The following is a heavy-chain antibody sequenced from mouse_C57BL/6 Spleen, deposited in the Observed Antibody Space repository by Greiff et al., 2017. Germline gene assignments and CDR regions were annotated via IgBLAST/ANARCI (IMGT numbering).Heavy chain of an antibody. CDR3: ARSPRFGTVGYFDY. CDR2: IYWDDDK. D-gene: IGHD1-1*01. J-gene: IGHJ2*01. CDR1: GFSLSTSGMG. V-gene: IGHV8-12*01. Sequence: QVTLQESGPGILQSSQTLSLTCSFSGFSLSTSGMGVSWIRQPSGKGLEWLAHIYWDDDKRYNPSLKSPLTLSKDTSRTQVFHPLTRVDTADTATYYGARSPRFGTVGYFDYWGQGTTLTVSS.